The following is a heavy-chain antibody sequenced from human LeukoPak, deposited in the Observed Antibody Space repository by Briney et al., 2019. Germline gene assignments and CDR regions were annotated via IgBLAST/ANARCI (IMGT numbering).Heavy chain of an antibody. J-gene: IGHJ4*02. V-gene: IGHV3-21*01. Sequence: GGSLRLSCAASGFTFRSYSMNWVRQAPGKGLERVSSISSSSSYIYYADSVKGRFTISRDNAKNSLYLQMNSLRAEDTAVYYCARARSVATATPGNWGQGTLVTVSS. CDR1: GFTFRSYS. CDR2: ISSSSSYI. D-gene: IGHD2-21*02. CDR3: ARARSVATATPGN.